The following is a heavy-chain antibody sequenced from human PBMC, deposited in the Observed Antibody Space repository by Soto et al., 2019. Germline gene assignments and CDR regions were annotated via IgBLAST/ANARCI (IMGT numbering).Heavy chain of an antibody. J-gene: IGHJ4*02. D-gene: IGHD3-22*01. CDR3: ARDHSSEWHGLDS. CDR2: ISYDGSST. V-gene: IGHV3-30*03. Sequence: PGGSLRLSCAASGFTFSSYGMHWVRQAPGKGLEWVAVISYDGSSTYSADSVKGRFTTSRDNSKNKVYLQMNSLRVEDTAVYYCARDHSSEWHGLDSWGQGXLVTVYS. CDR1: GFTFSSYG.